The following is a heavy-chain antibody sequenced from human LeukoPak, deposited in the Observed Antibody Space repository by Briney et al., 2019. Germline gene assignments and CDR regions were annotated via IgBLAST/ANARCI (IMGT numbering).Heavy chain of an antibody. CDR2: INASNGNT. J-gene: IGHJ6*02. D-gene: IGHD1-26*01. Sequence: GASVKVSCKASGYTFTSYAMNWVRQAPGQRLEWMGWINASNGNTKYSQKFQGRVTITRDTSASTAYMELSSLRSEDTAVYYCARDSTSSGSFLPFYYYYYGMDVWGQGTTVTVSS. V-gene: IGHV1-3*01. CDR3: ARDSTSSGSFLPFYYYYYGMDV. CDR1: GYTFTSYA.